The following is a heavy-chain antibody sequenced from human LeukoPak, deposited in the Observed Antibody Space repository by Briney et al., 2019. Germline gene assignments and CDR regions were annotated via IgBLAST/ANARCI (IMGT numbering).Heavy chain of an antibody. CDR2: IYYSGST. Sequence: ASQTLSLTCTVSGGSISSGGYYLSWIRQHPGKGLEWIGYIYYSGSTYYNPSLKSRVTISVDTSKNQFSLKLSSVTAADTAVYYCASGQTLLWFGELWGRGTLVTVSS. V-gene: IGHV4-31*03. D-gene: IGHD3-10*01. CDR1: GGSISSGGYY. CDR3: ASGQTLLWFGEL. J-gene: IGHJ2*01.